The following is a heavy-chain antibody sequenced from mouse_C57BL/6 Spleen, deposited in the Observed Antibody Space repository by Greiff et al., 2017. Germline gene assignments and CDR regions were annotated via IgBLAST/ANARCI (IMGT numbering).Heavy chain of an antibody. D-gene: IGHD3-3*01. CDR1: GYSITSGYY. V-gene: IGHV3-6*01. Sequence: EESGPGLVKPSQSLSLTCSVTGYSITSGYYWNWIRQFPGNKLEWMGYISYDGSNNYNPSLKNRISITRDTSKNQFFLKLNSVTTEDTATYYCARDRDFYYAMDYWGQGTSVTVSS. CDR3: ARDRDFYYAMDY. J-gene: IGHJ4*01. CDR2: ISYDGSN.